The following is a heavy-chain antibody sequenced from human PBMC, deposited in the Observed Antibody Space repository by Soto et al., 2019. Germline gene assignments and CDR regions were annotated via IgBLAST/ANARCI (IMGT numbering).Heavy chain of an antibody. V-gene: IGHV3-20*01. CDR3: ARDFDGTSYAFDI. Sequence: TGGSLRLSCAASGFTFDDYGMSWVRQAPGKGLEWVSGINWNGGSTGYADSVKGRFTISRDNAKNSLYLQMNSLRAEDTALYHCARDFDGTSYAFDIWGQGTMVTVSS. D-gene: IGHD1-1*01. J-gene: IGHJ3*02. CDR2: INWNGGST. CDR1: GFTFDDYG.